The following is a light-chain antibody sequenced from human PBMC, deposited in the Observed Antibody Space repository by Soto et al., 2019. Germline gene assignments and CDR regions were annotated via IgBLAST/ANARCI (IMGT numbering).Light chain of an antibody. J-gene: IGKJ1*01. CDR3: QQTYTAPRT. CDR1: QGISTY. CDR2: GAS. Sequence: DIQMTQSPSSLSASVGDRVTITCRASQGISTYLNWYQQKPGKAPRLLIYGASTLQTGVPSRFSGSGSMTDFTLTISDLQPEDFATYYCQQTYTAPRTFGQGTKVDIK. V-gene: IGKV1-39*01.